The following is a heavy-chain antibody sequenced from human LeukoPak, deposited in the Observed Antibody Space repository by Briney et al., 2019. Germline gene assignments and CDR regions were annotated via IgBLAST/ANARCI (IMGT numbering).Heavy chain of an antibody. Sequence: GGSLRLSCLGSGFNFRYFWMSWVRQTPGKGLAWVSSISSSSSYIYYADSVKGRFTISRDNAKNSLYLQMNSLRAEDTAVYYCARDGGPRLLQQLVHGIFDYWGQGTLVTVSS. V-gene: IGHV3-21*01. J-gene: IGHJ4*02. CDR2: ISSSSSYI. CDR3: ARDGGPRLLQQLVHGIFDY. D-gene: IGHD6-13*01. CDR1: GFNFRYFW.